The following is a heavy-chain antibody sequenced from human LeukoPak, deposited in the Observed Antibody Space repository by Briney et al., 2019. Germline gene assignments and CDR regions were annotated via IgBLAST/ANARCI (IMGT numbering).Heavy chain of an antibody. J-gene: IGHJ2*01. CDR2: ISSSAGTI. Sequence: GGSLRLSCAASGFTFRVYYMSWIRQAPGKGLEWISYISSSAGTIHYVDSVKGRFTISRDNAKNSLYLQMDSLRVEDTAVYYCATSVTRRRLDWFIDLWGRGTLVSVSS. D-gene: IGHD4-17*01. CDR1: GFTFRVYY. V-gene: IGHV3-11*04. CDR3: ATSVTRRRLDWFIDL.